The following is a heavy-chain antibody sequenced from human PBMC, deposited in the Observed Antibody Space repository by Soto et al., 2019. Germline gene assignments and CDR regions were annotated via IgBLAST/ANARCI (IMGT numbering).Heavy chain of an antibody. CDR1: GGSFSGYY. Sequence: SETLSLTCAVYGGSFSGYYWSWIRQPPGKGLEWIGDINHSGSTNYNPSLKSRVTISVDTSKNQFSLKLSSVTAADTAVYYCARGRGPYSSSWYYYYGMDVWGQGTTVTVSS. CDR3: ARGRGPYSSSWYYYYGMDV. J-gene: IGHJ6*02. CDR2: INHSGST. V-gene: IGHV4-34*01. D-gene: IGHD6-13*01.